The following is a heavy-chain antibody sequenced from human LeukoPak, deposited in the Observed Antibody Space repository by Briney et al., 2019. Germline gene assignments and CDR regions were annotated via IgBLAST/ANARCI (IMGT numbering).Heavy chain of an antibody. V-gene: IGHV3-7*01. D-gene: IGHD3-10*01. J-gene: IGHJ4*02. CDR1: GFTFSSYW. CDR2: IKQDGSEK. CDR3: ARVLGGSGSYSYFDY. Sequence: GGSLRLSCAASGFTFSSYWMSWVRQPAGKGLEWVASIKQDGSEKYYVASVKGLITISRNTDKNSLFLQMNGLRAEAPAVSFVARVLGGSGSYSYFDYWGQGTLVTVSS.